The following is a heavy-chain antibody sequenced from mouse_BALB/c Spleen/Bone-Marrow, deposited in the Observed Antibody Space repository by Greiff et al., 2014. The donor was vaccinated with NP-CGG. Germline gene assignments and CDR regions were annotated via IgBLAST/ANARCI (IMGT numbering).Heavy chain of an antibody. CDR1: GFNIKDTY. Sequence: EDQLQQSGAELVKPGASVKLSCTASGFNIKDTYMHWVKQRPEQGLEWIGRIDPANVNTKYDPKFQGKATITADTSSNTAYLQLSSLTSEDTAVYYCASYVYGYYFDYWGQGTTLTVSS. V-gene: IGHV14-3*02. CDR2: IDPANVNT. J-gene: IGHJ2*01. D-gene: IGHD1-1*01. CDR3: ASYVYGYYFDY.